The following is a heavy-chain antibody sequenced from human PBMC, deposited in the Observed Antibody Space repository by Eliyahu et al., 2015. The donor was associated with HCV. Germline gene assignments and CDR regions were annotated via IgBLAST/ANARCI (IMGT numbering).Heavy chain of an antibody. CDR2: IKSKTDGGTT. CDR3: TTTAVAWRTRDY. D-gene: IGHD6-19*01. Sequence: EVQLVESGGGLVKPGGSLRLSCAASGFTFSNAWMNWGVPPGSQGLEWVGRIKSKTDGGTTDYAAPVKGRFTISRDDSKNTLYLQMNSLKTEDTAVYYCTTTAVAWRTRDYWGQGTLVTVSS. J-gene: IGHJ4*02. V-gene: IGHV3-15*07. CDR1: GFTFSNAW.